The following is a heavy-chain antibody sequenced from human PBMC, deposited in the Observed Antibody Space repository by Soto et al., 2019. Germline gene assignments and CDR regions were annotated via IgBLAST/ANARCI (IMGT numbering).Heavy chain of an antibody. J-gene: IGHJ4*02. D-gene: IGHD4-17*01. CDR2: IIPIFGTA. Sequence: SVKVSCKASGGTFSSYAISWVRQAPGQGLEWMGGIIPIFGTANYAQKFQGRVTITADESTSTAYMELSSLRSEDTAVYYCAITPTTVTTFDYWGQGTLVTVSS. V-gene: IGHV1-69*13. CDR1: GGTFSSYA. CDR3: AITPTTVTTFDY.